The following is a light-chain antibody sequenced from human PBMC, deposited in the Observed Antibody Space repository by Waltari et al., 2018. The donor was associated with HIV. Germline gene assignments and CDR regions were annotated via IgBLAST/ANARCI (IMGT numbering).Light chain of an antibody. CDR2: EVS. J-gene: IGLJ1*01. CDR3: SSYSKSNSLV. CDR1: SSDVGDYNS. V-gene: IGLV2-14*01. Sequence: QSVLTQPASVSGSPGQSITISCTGASSDVGDYNSVSWYQQSPGQAPKLLIYEVSDRPSGFSNRFSGSKSGNTASLTISGLQPEDESNYYCSSYSKSNSLVFGTGTKVTVL.